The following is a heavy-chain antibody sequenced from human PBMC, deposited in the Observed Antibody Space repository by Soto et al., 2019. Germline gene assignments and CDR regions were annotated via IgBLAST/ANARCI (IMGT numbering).Heavy chain of an antibody. Sequence: QVRLVQSGVEVKKPGASVRVSCKSSGYPFTHYGITWIRQARGQGLEWMGWISPFNGNTNYGQTLQGRVTLTTETSTSTVYMELRSLRSDDTAVYYCARDQSFDRTYYYGIDVWGQGTTVTVSS. D-gene: IGHD3-16*01. V-gene: IGHV1-18*01. CDR2: ISPFNGNT. CDR3: ARDQSFDRTYYYGIDV. CDR1: GYPFTHYG. J-gene: IGHJ6*02.